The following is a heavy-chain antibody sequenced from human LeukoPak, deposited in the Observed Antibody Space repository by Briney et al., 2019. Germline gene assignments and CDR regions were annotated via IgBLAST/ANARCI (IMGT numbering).Heavy chain of an antibody. D-gene: IGHD3-22*01. V-gene: IGHV3-11*01. CDR1: GFTFSDHY. Sequence: GGSLRLSCAASGFTFSDHYMSWIRQAPGKGLEWVSYISSTGTTIYYADSVKGRFTISRDNAKNSLYLQMNSLRAEDTAVYYCARVGGFYYDSSSYWVGYFHHWGQGTLVTVSS. CDR2: ISSTGTTI. J-gene: IGHJ1*01. CDR3: ARVGGFYYDSSSYWVGYFHH.